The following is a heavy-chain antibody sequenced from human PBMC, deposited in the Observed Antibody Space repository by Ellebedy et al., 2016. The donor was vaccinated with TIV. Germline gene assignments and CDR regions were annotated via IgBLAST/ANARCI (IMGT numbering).Heavy chain of an antibody. Sequence: GESLKISXAASGFSFSSFAMTWVRQAPGKGLEWVSTISGPGSVTYYADSVKGRFTISRDNSKNTMYLQMNSLRVEDTAVYYCASPSYCSSDTCTSLFDYWGQGTLVTVSS. D-gene: IGHD2-15*01. CDR3: ASPSYCSSDTCTSLFDY. J-gene: IGHJ4*02. V-gene: IGHV3-23*01. CDR1: GFSFSSFA. CDR2: ISGPGSVT.